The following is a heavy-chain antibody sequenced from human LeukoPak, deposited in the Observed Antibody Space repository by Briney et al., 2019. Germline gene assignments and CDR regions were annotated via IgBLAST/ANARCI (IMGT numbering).Heavy chain of an antibody. CDR1: GFTFSNYA. J-gene: IGHJ4*02. D-gene: IGHD1-26*01. CDR2: ISSTGGST. CDR3: AKSLGGATRGPFDY. Sequence: PGGSLRLSCVAPGFTFSNYAMHWVRQAPGKGLEYVSAISSTGGSTYYANSVKGRFTISRDNSKNTLYLQMGSLRAEDTAVYYCAKSLGGATRGPFDYWGQGTLVTVSS. V-gene: IGHV3-64*01.